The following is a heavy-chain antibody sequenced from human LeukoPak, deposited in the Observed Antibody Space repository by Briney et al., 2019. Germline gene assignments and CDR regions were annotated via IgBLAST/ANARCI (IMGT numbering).Heavy chain of an antibody. Sequence: SETLSLTCAVYGGSFSGYYWSWIRQPPGKGLEWIGEINHSGSTNYNPTLKSRVTISVDTSKNQFSLKLSSVTAADTAVYYCARARGAYYGSGSYYPSSSYFDYWGQGTLVTVSS. CDR2: INHSGST. V-gene: IGHV4-34*01. CDR1: GGSFSGYY. J-gene: IGHJ4*02. D-gene: IGHD3-10*01. CDR3: ARARGAYYGSGSYYPSSSYFDY.